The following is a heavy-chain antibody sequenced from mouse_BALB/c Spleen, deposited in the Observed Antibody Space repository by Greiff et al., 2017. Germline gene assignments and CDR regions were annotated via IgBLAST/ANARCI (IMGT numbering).Heavy chain of an antibody. D-gene: IGHD1-1*01. Sequence: LVESGPELVKPGASVKMSCKASGYTFTSYVMHWVKQKPGQGLEWIGYINPYNDGTKYNEKFKGKATLTSDKSSSTAYMELSSLTSEDSAVYYCARDGSSPGFAYWGQGTLVTVSA. J-gene: IGHJ3*01. CDR3: ARDGSSPGFAY. CDR1: GYTFTSYV. CDR2: INPYNDGT. V-gene: IGHV1-14*01.